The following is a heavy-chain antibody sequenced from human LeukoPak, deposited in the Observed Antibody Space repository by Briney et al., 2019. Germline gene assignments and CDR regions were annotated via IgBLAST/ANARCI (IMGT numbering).Heavy chain of an antibody. CDR1: GFTFSSYA. CDR3: AKGRGYDILTGYDY. J-gene: IGHJ4*02. V-gene: IGHV3-23*01. Sequence: PGGSLRLSCAASGFTFSSYAMSWVRQAPGKGLEWVSAISGSGGSTYYADSAKGRFTISRDNSKNTLYLQMNSLRAEDTAVYYCAKGRGYDILTGYDYWGQGTLVTVSS. D-gene: IGHD3-9*01. CDR2: ISGSGGST.